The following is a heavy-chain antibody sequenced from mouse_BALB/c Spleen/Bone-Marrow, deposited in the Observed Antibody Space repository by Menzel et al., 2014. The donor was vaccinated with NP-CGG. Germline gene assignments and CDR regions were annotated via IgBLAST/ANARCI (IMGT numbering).Heavy chain of an antibody. Sequence: QPVESGPELVKPGASVRISCKASGYTFTSYYIHWVKQRPGQGLEWIGWIYPGNVNTKYNEKFKGKATLTADKSSSTAYMQLSSLTSEDSAVYFCATYDYWGQGTTLTVSS. J-gene: IGHJ2*01. CDR3: ATYDY. CDR2: IYPGNVNT. V-gene: IGHV1S56*01. CDR1: GYTFTSYY.